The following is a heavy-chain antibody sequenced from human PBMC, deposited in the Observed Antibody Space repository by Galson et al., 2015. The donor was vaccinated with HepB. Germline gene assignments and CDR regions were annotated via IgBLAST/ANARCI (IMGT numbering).Heavy chain of an antibody. D-gene: IGHD3-22*01. CDR2: IYPGDSET. CDR3: ARSSDYHSTGY. J-gene: IGHJ4*02. V-gene: IGHV5-51*03. Sequence: QSGAEVKKPGESLKISCKGSGYSFTSYWIGWVRQMPGRGLECMGIIYPGDSETRYSPSFQGQVTISADKSINTAYLQWSSLKASDTAMYYCARSSDYHSTGYWGQGTLVTVSS. CDR1: GYSFTSYW.